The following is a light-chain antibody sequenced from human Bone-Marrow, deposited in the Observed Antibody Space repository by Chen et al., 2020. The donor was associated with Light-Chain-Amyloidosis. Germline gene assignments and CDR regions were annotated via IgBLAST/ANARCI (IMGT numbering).Light chain of an antibody. J-gene: IGKJ4*01. CDR3: QQYDSLPLT. Sequence: DIQMTQSPSSLSASVGDRVIITCQASQDITNYVTWYQQRPGKAPKLLIYDAFNLGTGVPSRFSGSASGPDYTLTISSLQPEDIATYYCQQYDSLPLTFGGGIKVEIQ. V-gene: IGKV1-33*01. CDR2: DAF. CDR1: QDITNY.